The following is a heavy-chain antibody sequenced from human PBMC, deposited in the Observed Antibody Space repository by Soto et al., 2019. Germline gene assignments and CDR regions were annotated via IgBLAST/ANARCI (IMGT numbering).Heavy chain of an antibody. Sequence: QITLKESGPTLVKPTQTLTLTCTFSGFSLSTSGVGVGWIRQPPGKALEWLALIYWDDDKRYSPSLKSRLTITKDTSKNQVVRTMTNMDPVDTATYYCAHSNAYYVSGSYYLSYVDYWGQGTLVTVSS. D-gene: IGHD3-10*01. CDR1: GFSLSTSGVG. CDR2: IYWDDDK. CDR3: AHSNAYYVSGSYYLSYVDY. V-gene: IGHV2-5*02. J-gene: IGHJ4*02.